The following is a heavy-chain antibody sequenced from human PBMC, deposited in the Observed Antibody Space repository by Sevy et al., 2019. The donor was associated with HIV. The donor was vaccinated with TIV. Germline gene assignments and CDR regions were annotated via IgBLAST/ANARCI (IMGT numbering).Heavy chain of an antibody. D-gene: IGHD2-8*02. J-gene: IGHJ6*02. CDR2: IRYDGSNK. Sequence: GGSLRLSCAASAFTFSSYGMHWVRQAPGKGLEWVAFIRYDGSNKYYADSVKGRFTISRDNSKNTLYLQMNSLRAEDTAVYYCAKVGGDCTGGVCYYYYGMDVWGQGTTVTVSS. CDR3: AKVGGDCTGGVCYYYYGMDV. CDR1: AFTFSSYG. V-gene: IGHV3-30*02.